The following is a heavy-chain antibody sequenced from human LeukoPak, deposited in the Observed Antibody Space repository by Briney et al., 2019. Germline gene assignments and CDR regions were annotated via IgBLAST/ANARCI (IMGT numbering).Heavy chain of an antibody. D-gene: IGHD2-21*01. CDR1: GFTFSSYW. Sequence: GGSLRLSCAASGFTFSSYWMHWVRQAPGKGLVWVSRIKSDGKTNYADSVKGRFTISRDNAKNTVSLQMNSLRAEDTGVYYCARAPSEIGGYCPEYFRHWGQGTLVTVSS. V-gene: IGHV3-74*01. CDR3: ARAPSEIGGYCPEYFRH. J-gene: IGHJ1*01. CDR2: IKSDGKT.